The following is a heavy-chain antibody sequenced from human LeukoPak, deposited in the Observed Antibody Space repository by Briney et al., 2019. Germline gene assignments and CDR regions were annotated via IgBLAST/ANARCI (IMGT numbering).Heavy chain of an antibody. V-gene: IGHV3-53*01. CDR2: IYSGGST. Sequence: GGSLRLSCAASGFTVSSNYMSWVRQAPGKGLEWVSVIYSGGSTYYADSVKGRFTISRDNSKNTLYLQMNSLRAEDTAVYYCARDPEEMATINNWFDPWGQGTLVTVSS. CDR1: GFTVSSNY. J-gene: IGHJ5*02. CDR3: ARDPEEMATINNWFDP. D-gene: IGHD5-24*01.